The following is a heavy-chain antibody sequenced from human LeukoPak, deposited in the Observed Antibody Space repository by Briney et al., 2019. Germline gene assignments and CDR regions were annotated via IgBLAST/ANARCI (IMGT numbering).Heavy chain of an antibody. V-gene: IGHV1-46*01. Sequence: ASVKVSCKASGYTFTSYYMHWVRQAPGQGLEWMGIINPSGGSTSYAQKFQGRVTMTRDTSTSTVYMELSSLRSEDTAVYYCARDNYGDYAHYYYYYMDAWGKGTTVTISS. CDR1: GYTFTSYY. CDR3: ARDNYGDYAHYYYYYMDA. J-gene: IGHJ6*03. D-gene: IGHD4-17*01. CDR2: INPSGGST.